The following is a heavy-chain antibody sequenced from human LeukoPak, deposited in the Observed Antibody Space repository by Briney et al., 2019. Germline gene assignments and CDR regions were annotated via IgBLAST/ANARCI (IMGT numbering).Heavy chain of an antibody. J-gene: IGHJ6*03. V-gene: IGHV3-9*01. CDR2: ISWNSGSI. Sequence: GGSLRLSCAASGFTFDDYAMHWVRQAPGKGLEWVSGISWNSGSIGYADSVKGRFTISRDNAKNSLYLQMNSLRAEGTALYYCAKDITVVVPAATTDINYYYYMDVWGKGTTVTVSS. CDR1: GFTFDDYA. CDR3: AKDITVVVPAATTDINYYYYMDV. D-gene: IGHD2-2*01.